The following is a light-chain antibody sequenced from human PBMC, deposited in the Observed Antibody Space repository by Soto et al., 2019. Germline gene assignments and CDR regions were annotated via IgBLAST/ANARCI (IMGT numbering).Light chain of an antibody. CDR1: QSIVTY. V-gene: IGKV1-5*01. J-gene: IGKJ4*01. CDR2: DAS. CDR3: QQYSSYSLPT. Sequence: DILMTESPSSLSASEGDRVTITCRASQSIVTYLNWYLQKPGKAPKLLIYDASSLNSGVPSRFSGSQSGTEFTLTITSLLPDDFATYFCQQYSSYSLPTFGGGTKVDIK.